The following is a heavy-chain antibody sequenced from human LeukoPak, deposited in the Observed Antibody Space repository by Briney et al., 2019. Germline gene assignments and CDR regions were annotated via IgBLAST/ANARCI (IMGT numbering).Heavy chain of an antibody. CDR1: GFTFSAYG. J-gene: IGHJ4*02. V-gene: IGHV3-33*01. CDR2: IWYDGSNK. D-gene: IGHD5-12*01. CDR3: VRDPYEAY. Sequence: GGSLRLSCAASGFTFSAYGMHWVRQAPGKGLEWVAVIWYDGSNKFYADSVKGRFTISRDNSKNMVYLQMNSLGAEDTAVYYCVRDPYEAYWGQGTLVTVSS.